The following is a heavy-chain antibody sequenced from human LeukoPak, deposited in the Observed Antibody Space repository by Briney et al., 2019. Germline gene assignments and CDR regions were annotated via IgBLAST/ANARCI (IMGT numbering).Heavy chain of an antibody. Sequence: GGSLTLSCIASGFTFGDFAMSSVRQAPGKGLEWVGLVRSKAYGGTTEYAAFVKGRFTISRDDSNNIAYLQMNSLKTEDTAVYFCTRAWGYYYDSSAYYYNYWGQGTLVTVSS. CDR3: TRAWGYYYDSSAYYYNY. J-gene: IGHJ4*02. D-gene: IGHD3-22*01. CDR2: VRSKAYGGTT. V-gene: IGHV3-49*04. CDR1: GFTFGDFA.